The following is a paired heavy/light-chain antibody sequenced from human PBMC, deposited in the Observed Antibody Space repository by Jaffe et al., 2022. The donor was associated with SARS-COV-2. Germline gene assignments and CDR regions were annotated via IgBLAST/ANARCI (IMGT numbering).Light chain of an antibody. CDR3: QTWGSNTVV. J-gene: IGLJ2*01. CDR2: QDT. Sequence: SYELTQPPSVSVSPGQTASITCSGDKLGDKGVCWYQQQPGQSPVLVIYQDTMRPSGIPERFSGSNSGNAATLTISGAQALDEADYYCQTWGSNTVVFGGGTKLTVL. V-gene: IGLV3-1*01. CDR1: KLGDKG.
Heavy chain of an antibody. J-gene: IGHJ3*01. CDR3: ARRKIMTSLSEFAFDV. CDR1: GFIFSNYA. V-gene: IGHV3-30*04. Sequence: QVQLVESGGGVAQPGRSLRLSCAASGFIFSNYAIHWVRQAPGKGLEWVAVISYDGSNKYFSDSVRGRFSISRDNSKNTLYLQMNSLRGDDTAMYYCARRKIMTSLSEFAFDVWGQGTMVTVSS. CDR2: ISYDGSNK. D-gene: IGHD2-21*02.